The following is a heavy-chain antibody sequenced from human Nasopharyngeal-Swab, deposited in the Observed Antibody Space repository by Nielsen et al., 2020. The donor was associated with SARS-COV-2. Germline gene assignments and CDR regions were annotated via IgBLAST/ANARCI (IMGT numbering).Heavy chain of an antibody. J-gene: IGHJ2*01. D-gene: IGHD2-15*01. CDR2: IGSTGGST. CDR3: AKDRGCSGGSCYVHWYFDL. V-gene: IGHV3-23*01. CDR1: GFTFSTYD. Sequence: GESLKISCAASGFTFSTYDMSWVRQAPGKGLEWVSAIGSTGGSTYYADSVKGQFTISRDNSKNTLYLQMNSLRAEDTAVYYCAKDRGCSGGSCYVHWYFDLWGRGTLVTVSS.